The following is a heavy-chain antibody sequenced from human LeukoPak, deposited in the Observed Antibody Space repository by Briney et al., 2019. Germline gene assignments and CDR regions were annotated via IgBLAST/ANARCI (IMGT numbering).Heavy chain of an antibody. J-gene: IGHJ5*02. V-gene: IGHV3-21*01. Sequence: GGSLRLSCAASGFRFTSYATNWLRQAPGQGPEWISSISDDGKYIYYADSVKGRFTISRDDANNSLSLQMNNLRAEDTALYHCARDPFGAARNWFDPWGQGTLVIVSS. CDR3: ARDPFGAARNWFDP. D-gene: IGHD3-3*01. CDR2: ISDDGKYI. CDR1: GFRFTSYA.